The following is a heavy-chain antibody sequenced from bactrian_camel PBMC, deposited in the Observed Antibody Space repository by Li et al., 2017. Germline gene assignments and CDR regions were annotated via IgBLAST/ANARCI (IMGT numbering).Heavy chain of an antibody. CDR3: AAEARASRPFGLAWTDPEEYTR. CDR2: IRNSGGET. Sequence: QVQLVESGGGLVQPGGSLRLSCVVSGHSRGSNCVGWFRLPPGRAPAEREGIAAIRNSGGETWYHDSVKGRFTISKDNAKNTLYLQMDNLKPEDTATYYCAAEARASRPFGLAWTDPEEYTRWGRGTQVTVS. D-gene: IGHD1*01. CDR1: GHSRGSNC. V-gene: IGHV3-3*01. J-gene: IGHJ4*01.